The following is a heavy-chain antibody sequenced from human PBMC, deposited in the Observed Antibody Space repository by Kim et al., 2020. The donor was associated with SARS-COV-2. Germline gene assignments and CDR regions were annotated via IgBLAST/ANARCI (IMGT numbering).Heavy chain of an antibody. CDR2: INAGNGNT. V-gene: IGHV1-3*01. D-gene: IGHD2-8*01. Sequence: ASVKVSCKASGYTFTSYAMHWVRQAPGQRLEWMGWINAGNGNTKYLQKFQGRVTITRDTSASTAYMELSSLRSEDTAVYYCSKAARLMNGWFDPWGQGIL. CDR3: SKAARLMNGWFDP. J-gene: IGHJ5*01. CDR1: GYTFTSYA.